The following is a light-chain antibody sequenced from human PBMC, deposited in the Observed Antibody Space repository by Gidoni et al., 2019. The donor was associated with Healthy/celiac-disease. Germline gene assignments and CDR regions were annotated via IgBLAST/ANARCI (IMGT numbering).Light chain of an antibody. CDR1: QSVSSY. CDR2: DAS. CDR3: QQRSNWL. V-gene: IGKV3-11*01. Sequence: EIVLTQSPATLSLSPGERATLSCRASQSVSSYLAWYQQTPGQAPRLLIYDASNRATGIPARFSGSGSGTDFTLTISSLEPEDFAVYYCQQRSNWLFGGGTKVEIK. J-gene: IGKJ4*01.